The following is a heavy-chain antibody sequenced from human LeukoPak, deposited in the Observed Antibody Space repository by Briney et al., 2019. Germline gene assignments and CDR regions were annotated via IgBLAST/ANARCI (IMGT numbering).Heavy chain of an antibody. Sequence: PSETLSLTCAVYGGSFSGYYWSWIRQPPGKGLEWIGEINHSGSTNYNPSLKSRVTISVDTSKNQFSLKLSSVTAADTAVYYCARGAALAVRPGPRSRFDPRGQGTL. CDR1: GGSFSGYY. J-gene: IGHJ5*02. V-gene: IGHV4-34*01. D-gene: IGHD2-2*01. CDR2: INHSGST. CDR3: ARGAALAVRPGPRSRFDP.